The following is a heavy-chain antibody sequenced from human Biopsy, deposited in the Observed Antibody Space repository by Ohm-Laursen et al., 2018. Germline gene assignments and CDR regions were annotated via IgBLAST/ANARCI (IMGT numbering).Heavy chain of an antibody. CDR2: IYAGATT. CDR3: ARGSGSGFYFDQ. D-gene: IGHD2-15*01. J-gene: IGHJ4*02. CDR1: GFTFSTYT. V-gene: IGHV3-66*01. Sequence: SLRLSCSASGFTFSTYTMNWVRLAPGKGLEWVSVIYAGATTYYPDSVKGRFTISRDNSRNTVYLQMDSLRGEDTAVYFCARGSGSGFYFDQWGQGTLVTVSS.